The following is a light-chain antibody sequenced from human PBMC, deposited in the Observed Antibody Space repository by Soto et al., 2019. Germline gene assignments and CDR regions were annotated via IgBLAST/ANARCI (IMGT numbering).Light chain of an antibody. Sequence: EIVLTQSPGTLSLSPGERATLSCRASQSVSNNYLAWYQQKPGQAPRLLIYGASRRATGFPARFSGSGSGTEFTLSISSLQSEDFAVYYCQQYYNWPRTFGQGTKVDIK. CDR3: QQYYNWPRT. CDR1: QSVSNN. J-gene: IGKJ1*01. CDR2: GAS. V-gene: IGKV3-15*01.